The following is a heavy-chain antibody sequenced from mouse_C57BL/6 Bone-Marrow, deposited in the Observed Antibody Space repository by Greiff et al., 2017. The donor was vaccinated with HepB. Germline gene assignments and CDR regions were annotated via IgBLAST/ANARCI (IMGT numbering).Heavy chain of an antibody. J-gene: IGHJ4*01. Sequence: EVKLVESGGGLVKPGGSLKLSCAASGFTFSSYAMSWVRQTPEKRLEWVATISDGGSYTYYPDNVKGRFTISRDNAKNNLYLQMSHLKSEDTAMYYCAREGSIRGDYWGQGTSVTVSS. D-gene: IGHD2-4*01. CDR1: GFTFSSYA. CDR3: AREGSIRGDY. V-gene: IGHV5-4*01. CDR2: ISDGGSYT.